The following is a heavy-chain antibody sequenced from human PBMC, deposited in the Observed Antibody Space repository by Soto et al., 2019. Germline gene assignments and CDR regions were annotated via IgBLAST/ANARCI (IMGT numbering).Heavy chain of an antibody. CDR1: GGSFRGYY. CDR2: INHSGST. V-gene: IGHV4-34*01. D-gene: IGHD6-13*01. Sequence: QVQLQQWGAGLLKPSETLSLTCAVYGGSFRGYYWSWIRQPPGKGLEWIGEINHSGSTNYNPSLKSRVTISVDTSKNQFSLKLSSVTAADTAVYYCSRGGGIAAAGTPRYWYFDLWGRGTLVTVSS. CDR3: SRGGGIAAAGTPRYWYFDL. J-gene: IGHJ2*01.